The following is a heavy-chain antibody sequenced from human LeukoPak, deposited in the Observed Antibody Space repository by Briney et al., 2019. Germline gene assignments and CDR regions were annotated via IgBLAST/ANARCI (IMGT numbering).Heavy chain of an antibody. Sequence: GGSLRLSCAASGFSLSSYGMTWVRQAPGKGLEWVSTLSDRGGGAYYADFVKGRFTISRDNSRNTLYLQMHSLRVDDTAVYYCAKLRFPYFDYWGQGTLVTVSS. CDR3: AKLRFPYFDY. J-gene: IGHJ4*02. CDR2: LSDRGGGA. D-gene: IGHD4-17*01. V-gene: IGHV3-23*01. CDR1: GFSLSSYG.